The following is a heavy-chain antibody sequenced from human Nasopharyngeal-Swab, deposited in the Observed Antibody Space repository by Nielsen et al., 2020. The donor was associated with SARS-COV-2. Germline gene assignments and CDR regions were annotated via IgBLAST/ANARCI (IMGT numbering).Heavy chain of an antibody. V-gene: IGHV1-3*01. D-gene: IGHD2-2*01. J-gene: IGHJ2*01. CDR2: INAGNGNT. CDR3: ARVFRADQEYWYFDL. Sequence: ASVKVSCTASGYTFTSYAMHWVRQAPGQRLEWMGWINAGNGNTKYSQKFQGRVTITRDTSASTAYMELSSLRSEDTAVYYCARVFRADQEYWYFDLWGRGTLVTVSS. CDR1: GYTFTSYA.